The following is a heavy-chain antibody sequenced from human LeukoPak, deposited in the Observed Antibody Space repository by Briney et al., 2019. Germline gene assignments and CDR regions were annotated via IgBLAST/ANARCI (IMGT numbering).Heavy chain of an antibody. CDR2: FDPEDGET. CDR1: GYTLTELS. Sequence: ASVKVSCKVSGYTLTELSMHWVRQAPGKGLEWMGGFDPEDGETIYAQKFQGRVTMTEDTSTHTAYMELSSLRSEDTAVYYCATAPLAVAGSMDVWGQGTTVTVSS. D-gene: IGHD6-19*01. CDR3: ATAPLAVAGSMDV. J-gene: IGHJ6*02. V-gene: IGHV1-24*01.